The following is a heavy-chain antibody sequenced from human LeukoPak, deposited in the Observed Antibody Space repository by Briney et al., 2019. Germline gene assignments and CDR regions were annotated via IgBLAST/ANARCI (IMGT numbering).Heavy chain of an antibody. CDR3: AKDAIYKNSVWYYFDY. V-gene: IGHV3-23*01. J-gene: IGHJ4*02. CDR1: GFSFSDYA. Sequence: GGSLRLSCAASGFSFSDYAMTWVRQTPGKGLEWVSSTGDDTYYADSVKGRFTISRDDSKDTLFLQMNSLRVEDTAVYYCAKDAIYKNSVWYYFDYLGQGTLVTVSS. CDR2: TGDDT. D-gene: IGHD2-21*01.